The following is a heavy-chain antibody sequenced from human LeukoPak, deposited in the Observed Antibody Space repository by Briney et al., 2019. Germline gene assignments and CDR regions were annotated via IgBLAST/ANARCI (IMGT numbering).Heavy chain of an antibody. CDR2: INSDGSST. CDR1: GLTFSSYV. Sequence: PGGSLRLSCAASGLTFSSYVMNWVRQAPGKGLVWVSRINSDGSSTSYADSVKGRFTISRDNAKNTLYLQMNSLRAEDTAVYYCASFLYSSGDDVFDYWGQGTLVTVSS. CDR3: ASFLYSSGDDVFDY. V-gene: IGHV3-74*01. J-gene: IGHJ4*02. D-gene: IGHD6-19*01.